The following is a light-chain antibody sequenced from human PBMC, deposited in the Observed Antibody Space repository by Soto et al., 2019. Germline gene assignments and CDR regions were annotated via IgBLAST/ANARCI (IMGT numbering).Light chain of an antibody. CDR3: QQSYSTPPIT. J-gene: IGKJ5*01. V-gene: IGKV1-39*01. Sequence: DIQMTQSPSSLSASVEDRVTITCRASQSISSYLNWYQQKPGKAPKLLIYAASSLQSGVPSRFSGSGSGTDFTLTISSLQPEDFATYYCQQSYSTPPITFVQGTRLEIK. CDR2: AAS. CDR1: QSISSY.